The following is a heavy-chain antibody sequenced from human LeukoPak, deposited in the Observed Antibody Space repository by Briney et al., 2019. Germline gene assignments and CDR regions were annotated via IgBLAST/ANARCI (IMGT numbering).Heavy chain of an antibody. CDR2: MSSDGNNK. V-gene: IGHV3-30*18. CDR1: GFTFSSIG. CDR3: VKPVTGSTGWYFDY. J-gene: IGHJ4*02. D-gene: IGHD1-7*01. Sequence: SGGSLRLSCAVSGFTFSSIGMHWVRQAPDKGLEWVAVMSSDGNNKYYADSVKGRFTISRDISKNTLYLQMNSLRADDTAVYYCVKPVTGSTGWYFDYWGPGTLVTVSS.